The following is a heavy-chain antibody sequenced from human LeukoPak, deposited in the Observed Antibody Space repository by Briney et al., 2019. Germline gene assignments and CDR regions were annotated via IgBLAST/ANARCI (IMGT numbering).Heavy chain of an antibody. J-gene: IGHJ4*02. CDR3: AAAGEFRYYFDY. Sequence: ASVKVSCKASGGTFSSYAISWVRQAPGQGLEWMGGIIPIFGTANYAQKFQGRVTITADESTSTAYMELSSLRSEDTAVYYCAAAGEFRYYFDYWGQGTLVTVSS. V-gene: IGHV1-69*13. CDR2: IIPIFGTA. D-gene: IGHD3-10*01. CDR1: GGTFSSYA.